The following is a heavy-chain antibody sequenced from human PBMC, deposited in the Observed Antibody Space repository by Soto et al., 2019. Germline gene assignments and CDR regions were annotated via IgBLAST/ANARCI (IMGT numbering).Heavy chain of an antibody. V-gene: IGHV4-34*01. CDR3: ARGYDYVWGSYRVYYYGMDV. D-gene: IGHD3-16*02. Sequence: SETLSLTCAVYGGSFSGYYWSWIRQPPGKGLEWIGEINHSGGTNYNPSLKSRVTISVDTSKNQFSLKLSSVTAADTAVYYCARGYDYVWGSYRVYYYGMDVWGQGTTITVSS. J-gene: IGHJ6*02. CDR1: GGSFSGYY. CDR2: INHSGGT.